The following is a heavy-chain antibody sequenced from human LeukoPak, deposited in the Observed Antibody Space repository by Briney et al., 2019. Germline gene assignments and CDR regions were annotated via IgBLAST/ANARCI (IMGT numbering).Heavy chain of an antibody. CDR2: ISAYNGNT. Sequence: ASVKVSCKASGYTFTSYGISWVRQAPGQGLEWLGWISAYNGNTNYAQKLQGRVTMTTDTSTSTAYMELRSLRSDDTAVYYCARVKEGSSIAALGYYFDYSGQGTLVTVSS. J-gene: IGHJ4*02. CDR1: GYTFTSYG. V-gene: IGHV1-18*01. D-gene: IGHD6-6*01. CDR3: ARVKEGSSIAALGYYFDY.